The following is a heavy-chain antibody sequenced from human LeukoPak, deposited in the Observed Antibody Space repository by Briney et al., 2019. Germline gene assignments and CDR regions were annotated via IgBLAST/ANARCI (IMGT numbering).Heavy chain of an antibody. V-gene: IGHV6-1*01. J-gene: IGHJ4*02. CDR3: ARDIGTTGWHTFDY. Sequence: KTSQTLSLTCAISGDSVSSNNGAWNWIRQSPSTGLEWLGRTYYRAKGYNDYAGSLISRITITPDTSKNQVSLQLYSVTPEDTAVYYCARDIGTTGWHTFDYWGQGTLVTVSS. D-gene: IGHD3-9*01. CDR1: GDSVSSNNGA. CDR2: TYYRAKGYN.